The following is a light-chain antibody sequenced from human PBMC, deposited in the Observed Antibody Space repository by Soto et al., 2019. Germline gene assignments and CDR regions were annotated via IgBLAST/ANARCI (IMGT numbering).Light chain of an antibody. Sequence: DIQMTQSPSSLSASVGDRVTITCRASQDISNYLAWYQQKPGKVPKLLIYAVSTLQSEVPPRFSGSGFGTDFTLTISSLQPEDVATDYCQKYIRAQLTVGGGTKVEIK. CDR3: QKYIRAQLT. J-gene: IGKJ4*01. CDR2: AVS. V-gene: IGKV1-27*01. CDR1: QDISNY.